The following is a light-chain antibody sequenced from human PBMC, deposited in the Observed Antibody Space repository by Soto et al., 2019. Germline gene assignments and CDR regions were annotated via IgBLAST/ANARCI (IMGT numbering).Light chain of an antibody. CDR1: SSNIGAGYD. V-gene: IGLV1-40*01. J-gene: IGLJ1*01. CDR3: QSYDSRLSGLYV. Sequence: QSVLTQPPSVSGAPGQRVTISCTGSSSNIGAGYDVHWYQQLPGTAPKLLIYGNSNRPSGVPDRFSGSKSGTSASLAITGLQAEDEADYYCQSYDSRLSGLYVFVTGTKVTVL. CDR2: GNS.